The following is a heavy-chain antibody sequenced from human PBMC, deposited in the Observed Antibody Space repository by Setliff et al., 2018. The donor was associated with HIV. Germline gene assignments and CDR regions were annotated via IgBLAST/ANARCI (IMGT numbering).Heavy chain of an antibody. Sequence: ASVKVSCKGYTFTTYAMHWVRQAPGQRREWMGWINAANGNTKYSQKFQGRVTIIRDTSASTAYMELSXXRSEXXXXXXCARXXLGXXXPRGMDVWGQGXTVXVSS. CDR2: INAANGNT. V-gene: IGHV1-3*01. CDR3: ARXXLGXXXPRGMDV. D-gene: IGHD6-13*01. CDR1: YTFTTYA. J-gene: IGHJ6*02.